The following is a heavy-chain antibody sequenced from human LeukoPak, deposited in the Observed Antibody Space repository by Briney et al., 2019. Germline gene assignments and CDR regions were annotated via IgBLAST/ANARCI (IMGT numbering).Heavy chain of an antibody. D-gene: IGHD7-27*01. V-gene: IGHV3-74*01. CDR3: ARDLAAGEHFYFDL. CDR1: GFTFSSYW. CDR2: INSDGGST. J-gene: IGHJ2*01. Sequence: GGSLRLSCAASGFTFSSYWMHWVRQAPGKGLVWVSRINSDGGSTSYADSVKGRFTVSRDNSKNTLYLQMNSLRAEDTAVYYCARDLAAGEHFYFDLWGRGALVTVSS.